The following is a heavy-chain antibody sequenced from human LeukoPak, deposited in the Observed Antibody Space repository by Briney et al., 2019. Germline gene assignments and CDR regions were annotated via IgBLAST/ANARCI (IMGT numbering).Heavy chain of an antibody. Sequence: GGSLRLSCAASGFTFSSYSMNWVRQAPGKGLEWVSSISSSSYIYYADSVKGRFTISRDNAKNSLYLQMNSLRAEDTAVYYCARAWLTGGSYYAMDVWGQGTTVTVSS. CDR1: GFTFSSYS. V-gene: IGHV3-21*01. J-gene: IGHJ6*02. D-gene: IGHD3-10*01. CDR3: ARAWLTGGSYYAMDV. CDR2: ISSSSYI.